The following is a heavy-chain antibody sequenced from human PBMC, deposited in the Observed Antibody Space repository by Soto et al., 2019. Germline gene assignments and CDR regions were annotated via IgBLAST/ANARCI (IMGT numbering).Heavy chain of an antibody. J-gene: IGHJ5*02. Sequence: SETLSLTCAVTVYSMSSGYYWGWLRQPPGKGLEWIGRIYHCGSTYYNPSLNSRVTLSIDMTNNHVSLILTSVTAADTAVYYCASVGPWVPSYYDSSHYTFENWFDPWGQGTLVPVSS. CDR1: VYSMSSGYY. CDR3: ASVGPWVPSYYDSSHYTFENWFDP. CDR2: IYHCGST. D-gene: IGHD3-22*01. V-gene: IGHV4-38-2*01.